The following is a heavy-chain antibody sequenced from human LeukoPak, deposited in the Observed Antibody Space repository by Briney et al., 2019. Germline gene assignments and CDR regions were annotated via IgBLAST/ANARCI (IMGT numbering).Heavy chain of an antibody. CDR2: IYHSGST. J-gene: IGHJ3*02. V-gene: IGHV4-30-2*01. D-gene: IGHD1-26*01. CDR1: GGSISSGGYY. Sequence: SQTLSLTCTVSGGSISSGGYYWSWIRQPPGKGLEWIGYIYHSGSTYYNPSLKSRVTISVDRSKNQFSLKLSSVTAADTAVYYCARVSRDELAFDIWGQGTMVTDPS. CDR3: ARVSRDELAFDI.